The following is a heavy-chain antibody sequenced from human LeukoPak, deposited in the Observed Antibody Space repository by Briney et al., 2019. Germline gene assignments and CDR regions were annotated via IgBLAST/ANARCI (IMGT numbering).Heavy chain of an antibody. D-gene: IGHD3-22*01. J-gene: IGHJ3*02. CDR1: GCTFTSCA. CDR3: AVRLSREPRWLYYDSLRGGFDI. CDR2: IIPIFGRR. V-gene: IGHV1-69*13. Sequence: SVKVSCKASGCTFTSCAISWVRQAPGQGLEWVGGIIPIFGRRIYEQNFQERVTITADESTNTAYMELSSLRAEDTAVYYCAVRLSREPRWLYYDSLRGGFDIWGQGTMVTVSS.